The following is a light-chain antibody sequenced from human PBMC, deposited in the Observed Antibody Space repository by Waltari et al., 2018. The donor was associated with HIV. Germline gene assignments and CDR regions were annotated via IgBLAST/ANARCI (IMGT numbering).Light chain of an antibody. CDR3: ATWDDSLSGPV. CDR2: NNN. Sequence: QSVLTQPPSASGTPGQRVTIPCSGSGSNIGSNTVNWYHQLPGTAPKLLIYNNNQRPSGVPDRFSGSKSGTSASLAISGLQAEDEADYYCATWDDSLSGPVFGGGTKLTVL. V-gene: IGLV1-44*01. J-gene: IGLJ3*02. CDR1: GSNIGSNT.